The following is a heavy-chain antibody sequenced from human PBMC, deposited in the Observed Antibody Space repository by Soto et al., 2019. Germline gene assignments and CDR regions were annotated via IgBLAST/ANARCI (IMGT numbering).Heavy chain of an antibody. CDR3: ARDLRGDHNWFDP. CDR2: IYYSGST. CDR1: GGSISSGGYY. D-gene: IGHD3-16*01. J-gene: IGHJ5*02. Sequence: KSSETLSLTCTVSGGSISSGGYYWSWIRQHPGKGLEWIGYIYYSGSTYYNPSLKSRVTISVDTSKNQFPLKLSPVTAADTAVYYCARDLRGDHNWFDPRGQGTLVTVSS. V-gene: IGHV4-31*03.